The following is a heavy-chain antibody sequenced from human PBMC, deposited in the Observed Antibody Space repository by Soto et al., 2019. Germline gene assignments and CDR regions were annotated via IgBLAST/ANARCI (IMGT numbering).Heavy chain of an antibody. CDR1: GYTFTSYY. V-gene: IGHV1-46*01. CDR3: ARTAYCGGDCYSNLYNWFDP. Sequence: GASVKVSCKASGYTFTSYYMHWVRQAPGQGLEWMGIINPSGGSTSYAQKFQGRVTMTRDTSTSTVYMELSSLRSEDTAVYYCARTAYCGGDCYSNLYNWFDPWGQGTLVTVSS. D-gene: IGHD2-21*02. CDR2: INPSGGST. J-gene: IGHJ5*02.